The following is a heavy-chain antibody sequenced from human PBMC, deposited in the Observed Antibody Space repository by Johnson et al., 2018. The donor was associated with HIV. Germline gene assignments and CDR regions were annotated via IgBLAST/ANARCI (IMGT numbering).Heavy chain of an antibody. CDR3: ARGLGSNWTGDAFDI. CDR1: GFTVSSNY. CDR2: IYSGGST. D-gene: IGHD1-1*01. J-gene: IGHJ3*02. V-gene: IGHV3-53*01. Sequence: VQLVESGGGVVRPGGSLRLSCAASGFTVSSNYMSWVRQAPGKGLEWVSVIYSGGSTYYADSVKGPFTISRDNSKNTLYLQMNSLRAEDTAVYYCARGLGSNWTGDAFDIWGQGTMVTVSS.